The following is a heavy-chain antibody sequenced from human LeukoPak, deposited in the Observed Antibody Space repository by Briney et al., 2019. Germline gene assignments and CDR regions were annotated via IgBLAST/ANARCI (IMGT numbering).Heavy chain of an antibody. V-gene: IGHV3-21*01. CDR3: ARDGDDWYFDL. D-gene: IGHD2-21*01. CDR1: GFTFGSYT. CDR2: ISSIRGYI. Sequence: GGSLRLSCAASGFTFGSYTMNWVRQAPGKGLEWVSSISSIRGYIYYADSVKGRFTISRDNAKNSLYLQMNSLRAEDTAVYYCARDGDDWYFDLWGRGTLVTVSS. J-gene: IGHJ2*01.